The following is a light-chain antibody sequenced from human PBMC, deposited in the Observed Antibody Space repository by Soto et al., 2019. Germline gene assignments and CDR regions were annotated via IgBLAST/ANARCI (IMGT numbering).Light chain of an antibody. Sequence: QSVLTQPPSVSAAPGQKVTIYCSGSSSNIGNNYVSWYQQLPGTAPKLLIYDNNKRPSGIPDRFSGSKSGTSATLGITGLQTGDEADYYCGTWDLSLSAGVFGGATKLTVL. V-gene: IGLV1-51*01. CDR2: DNN. CDR1: SSNIGNNY. J-gene: IGLJ2*01. CDR3: GTWDLSLSAGV.